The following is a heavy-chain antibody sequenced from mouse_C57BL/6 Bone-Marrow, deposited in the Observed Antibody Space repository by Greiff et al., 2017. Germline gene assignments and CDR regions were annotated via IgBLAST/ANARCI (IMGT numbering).Heavy chain of an antibody. Sequence: VKLQQPGAELVKPGASVKLSCKASGYTFTSYWMHWVKQRPGQGLEWIGMIHPNSGSTNYNEKFKSKATLTVDKSSSTAYMQLSSLTSEDSAVYYCARATMGSWFAYWGQGTLVTVSA. CDR1: GYTFTSYW. V-gene: IGHV1-64*01. J-gene: IGHJ3*01. CDR2: IHPNSGST. D-gene: IGHD1-1*02. CDR3: ARATMGSWFAY.